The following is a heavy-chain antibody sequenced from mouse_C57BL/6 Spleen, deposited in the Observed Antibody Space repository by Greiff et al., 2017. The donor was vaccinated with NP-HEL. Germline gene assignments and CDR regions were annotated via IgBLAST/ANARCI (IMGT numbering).Heavy chain of an antibody. CDR2: IDPSDSYT. D-gene: IGHD2-13*01. J-gene: IGHJ4*01. CDR3: ARNTVYGDYYYARGD. CDR1: GYTFTSYW. V-gene: IGHV1-59*01. Sequence: QVQLQQPGAELVRPGTSVKLSCKASGYTFTSYWMHWVKQRPGQGLEWIGVIDPSDSYTNYNQKFKGKATLTVDTSSSTAYMQLSSLTSEDSAVYYCARNTVYGDYYYARGDWVQGAAVTVAT.